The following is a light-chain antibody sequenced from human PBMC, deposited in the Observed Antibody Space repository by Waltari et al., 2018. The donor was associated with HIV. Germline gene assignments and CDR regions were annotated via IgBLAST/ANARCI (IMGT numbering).Light chain of an antibody. V-gene: IGLV2-11*01. Sequence: QSALTQPRSVSGSPGPSVTISCTGTSIDVGGSTYVSWHQQHTGKAPKLMLYDVSKRPSGVPDRLSGSKSGNTASLTISGLQAEDEADDYCCSYAGSYTFGGVFGGGTKLTVL. CDR1: SIDVGGSTY. CDR3: CSYAGSYTFGGV. CDR2: DVS. J-gene: IGLJ3*02.